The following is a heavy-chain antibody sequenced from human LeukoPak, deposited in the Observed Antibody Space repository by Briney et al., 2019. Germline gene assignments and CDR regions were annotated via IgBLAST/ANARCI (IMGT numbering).Heavy chain of an antibody. CDR2: IYYSGST. V-gene: IGHV4-30-4*01. CDR3: ARFYDSSGYPDY. D-gene: IGHD3-22*01. J-gene: IGHJ4*02. Sequence: SETLSLTCTVSGGSISSGDYYWSWIRQPPGKGLEWIGYIYYSGSTYYNPFLKSRVTISVDTSKNQFSLKLSSVTAADTAVYYCARFYDSSGYPDYWGQGTLVTVSS. CDR1: GGSISSGDYY.